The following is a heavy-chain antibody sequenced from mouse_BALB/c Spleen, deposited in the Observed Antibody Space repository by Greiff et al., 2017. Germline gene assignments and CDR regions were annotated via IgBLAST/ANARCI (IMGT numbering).Heavy chain of an antibody. CDR2: ISNLAYSI. J-gene: IGHJ2*01. V-gene: IGHV5-15*02. D-gene: IGHD2-2*01. CDR1: GFTFSDYG. CDR3: ARRSGYEGGFFDY. Sequence: DVHLVESGGGLVQPGGSRKLSCAASGFTFSDYGMAWVRQAPGKGPEWVAFISNLAYSIYYADTVTGRFTISRENAKNTLYLEMSSLRSEDTAMYYCARRSGYEGGFFDYWGQGTTLTVSS.